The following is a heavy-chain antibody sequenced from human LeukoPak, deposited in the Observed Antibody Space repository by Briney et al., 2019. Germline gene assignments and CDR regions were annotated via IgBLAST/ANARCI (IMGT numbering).Heavy chain of an antibody. CDR3: TTRPYSGSSPDY. D-gene: IGHD6-6*01. CDR2: IKSKTDGETT. CDR1: GFTFSNAW. Sequence: GGSLRLSCAASGFTFSNAWMNWVRQAPGKGLEWVGRIKSKTDGETTDYTAPVKGRFTISRDDSKNTLYLQMNSLKSEDTAMYYCTTRPYSGSSPDYWGQGTLVTVSS. J-gene: IGHJ4*02. V-gene: IGHV3-15*01.